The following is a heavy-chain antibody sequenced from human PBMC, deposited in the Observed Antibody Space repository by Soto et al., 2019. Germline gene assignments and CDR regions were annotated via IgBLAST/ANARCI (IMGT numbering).Heavy chain of an antibody. Sequence: SETLSLTCAVYGGSFSGYYWSWIRQPPGKGLEWIGEINHSGSTNYNPSLKSRVTISVDTSKNQFSLKLSSVTAADTAVYYCARRDYYYGMDVWGQGTTVTVSS. J-gene: IGHJ6*02. V-gene: IGHV4-34*01. CDR1: GGSFSGYY. CDR2: INHSGST. CDR3: ARRDYYYGMDV.